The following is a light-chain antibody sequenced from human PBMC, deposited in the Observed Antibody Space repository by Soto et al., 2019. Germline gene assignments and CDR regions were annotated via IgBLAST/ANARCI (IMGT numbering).Light chain of an antibody. CDR2: EVS. CDR3: SSYTTSSPVV. V-gene: IGLV2-14*01. CDR1: SSDVGGYNY. J-gene: IGLJ2*01. Sequence: QSVLTQPASVSGSPGQSITISCTGTSSDVGGYNYVSWYQQHPGKAPKLMLFEVSNRPSGVSTCFSGSKSGNTASLTISGLQAEDEADYYCSSYTTSSPVVFGGGTKLTVL.